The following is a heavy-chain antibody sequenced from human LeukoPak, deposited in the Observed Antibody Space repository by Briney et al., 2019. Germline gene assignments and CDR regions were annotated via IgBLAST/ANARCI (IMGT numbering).Heavy chain of an antibody. J-gene: IGHJ4*02. D-gene: IGHD3-22*01. CDR2: MNPNSGNT. CDR3: ARECNYYDSSGCFDY. Sequence: ASVKVSCKASGYTFTSYDIHRVRQATGQGLEWIGWMNPNSGNTDYAQKFQGRVTMTRDTSISTAYMELSRLRSDDTAVYYCARECNYYDSSGCFDYWGQGTLVTVSS. V-gene: IGHV1-8*01. CDR1: GYTFTSYD.